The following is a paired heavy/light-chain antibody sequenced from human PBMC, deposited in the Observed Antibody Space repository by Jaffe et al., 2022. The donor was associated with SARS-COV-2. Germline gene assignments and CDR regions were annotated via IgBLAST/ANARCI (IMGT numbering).Heavy chain of an antibody. CDR2: ISWNSGSI. Sequence: EVQLVESGGGLVQPGRSLRLSCAASGFTFDDYAMHWVRQAPGKGLEWVSGISWNSGSIGYADSVKGRFTISRDNAKNSLYLQMNSLRAEDTALYYCAKPMSALLWFGELSMDVWGKGTTVTVSS. D-gene: IGHD3-10*01. CDR1: GFTFDDYA. CDR3: AKPMSALLWFGELSMDV. V-gene: IGHV3-9*01. J-gene: IGHJ6*04.
Light chain of an antibody. CDR1: QSLLHSNGYNY. CDR2: LGS. Sequence: DIVMTQSPLSLPVTPGEPASISCRSSQSLLHSNGYNYLDWYLQKPGQSPQLLIYLGSNRASGVPDRFSGSGSGTDFTLKISRVEAEDVGVYYCMQALQTPLTFGQGTKLEIK. CDR3: MQALQTPLT. J-gene: IGKJ2*01. V-gene: IGKV2-28*01.